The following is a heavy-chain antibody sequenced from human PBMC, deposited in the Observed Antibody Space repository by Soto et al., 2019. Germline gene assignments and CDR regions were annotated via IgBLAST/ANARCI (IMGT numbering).Heavy chain of an antibody. CDR2: ISGGGGTT. Sequence: GGSLRLSCAASEFTFSSYAMNWVRQAPGKGLEWVSVISGGGGTTYYADSVKGRFRTSRDNSKNTLYLQMNSLRVEDTAVYYCAKGKVAYDNSGLQYFYCFPMNVWGQGTTVTVSS. V-gene: IGHV3-23*01. D-gene: IGHD3-22*01. J-gene: IGHJ6*02. CDR1: EFTFSSYA. CDR3: AKGKVAYDNSGLQYFYCFPMNV.